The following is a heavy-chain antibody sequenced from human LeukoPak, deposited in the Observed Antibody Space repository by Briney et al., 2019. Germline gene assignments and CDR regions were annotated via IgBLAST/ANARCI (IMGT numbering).Heavy chain of an antibody. CDR3: ARVRGYCGNTNCYQSFDY. CDR1: GYTFTNYG. CDR2: ITPYNGHT. D-gene: IGHD2-2*01. V-gene: IGHV1-18*01. Sequence: GASVKVSCKASGYTFTNYGITWVRQAPGQGLEWMGGITPYNGHTNYAQKIQGRVTMTTDTSTNTAYMDLRSLRSDDTAVYYCARVRGYCGNTNCYQSFDYWGQGTLVTVSS. J-gene: IGHJ4*02.